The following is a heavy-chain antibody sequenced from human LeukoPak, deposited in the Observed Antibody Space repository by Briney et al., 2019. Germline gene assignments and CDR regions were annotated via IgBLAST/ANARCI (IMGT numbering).Heavy chain of an antibody. J-gene: IGHJ3*02. CDR2: INPKSGDT. CDR1: GYTFTDYY. D-gene: IGHD3-16*01. CDR3: AALPRDITPAAFDI. V-gene: IGHV1-2*02. Sequence: PLASVKVSCKASGYTFTDYYMHWVRQAPGQGLEWMGGINPKSGDTTSAQNFQGRVTMTRDTSISTAYLELSRLTSDDTAVSYCAALPRDITPAAFDIWGQGTMVAVSS.